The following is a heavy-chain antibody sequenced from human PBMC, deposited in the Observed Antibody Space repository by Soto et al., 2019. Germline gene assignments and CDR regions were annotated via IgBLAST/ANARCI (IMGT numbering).Heavy chain of an antibody. J-gene: IGHJ4*02. CDR1: GGGNLRDYR. Sequence: QVQLVQSGAEVKEPGSSVEVSCKASGGGNLRDYRTTWVRRAPGQGLEWMGGIIPKLGSANYAQNFQGRVTVTADESTNTVYMELRSLRSDDTAVYYCARGGDGYIFGAVYWGQGTPVTVSS. D-gene: IGHD2-21*01. V-gene: IGHV1-69*01. CDR3: ARGGDGYIFGAVY. CDR2: IIPKLGSA.